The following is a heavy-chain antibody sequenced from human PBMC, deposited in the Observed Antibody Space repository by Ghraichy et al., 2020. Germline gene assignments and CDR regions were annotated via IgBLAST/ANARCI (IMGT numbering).Heavy chain of an antibody. V-gene: IGHV3-23*01. CDR1: GFTFSSYA. J-gene: IGHJ4*02. CDR3: AKDPENRDYGDYPYYFDY. D-gene: IGHD4-17*01. CDR2: ISGSGGST. Sequence: GSLRLSCAASGFTFSSYAMSWVRQAPGKGLEWVSAISGSGGSTYYADSVKGRFTISRDNSKNTLYLQMNSLRAEDTAVYYCAKDPENRDYGDYPYYFDYWGQGTLVTVSS.